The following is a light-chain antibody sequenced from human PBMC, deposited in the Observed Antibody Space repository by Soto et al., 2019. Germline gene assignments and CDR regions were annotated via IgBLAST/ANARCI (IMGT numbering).Light chain of an antibody. V-gene: IGKV3D-20*02. CDR3: QQHSNWPLT. Sequence: EIVLTQSPGTLSLSPGERATLSFRASQSVSSSYLAWYQQKPGQAPRLLIYGASSRATGIPDRFSGSGSGTDFTLTIRRLEPEDFAVYYCQQHSNWPLTFGGGTKVDI. CDR2: GAS. J-gene: IGKJ4*01. CDR1: QSVSSSY.